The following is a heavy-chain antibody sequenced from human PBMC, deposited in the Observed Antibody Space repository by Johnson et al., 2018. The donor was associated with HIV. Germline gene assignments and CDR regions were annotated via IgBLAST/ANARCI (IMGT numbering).Heavy chain of an antibody. Sequence: VQLVESGGGVVRPGGSLRLSCAAAGFTFDDYGMSWVRQAPGKGLEWVSGINWTGVRTGSLASMKGRFTISRDNAKNSLYLQMNSLRAGDTAVYYCARGDNWNDGDGAFDIWGQGTMVTVSS. D-gene: IGHD1-20*01. CDR2: INWTGVRT. CDR3: ARGDNWNDGDGAFDI. V-gene: IGHV3-20*04. J-gene: IGHJ3*02. CDR1: GFTFDDYG.